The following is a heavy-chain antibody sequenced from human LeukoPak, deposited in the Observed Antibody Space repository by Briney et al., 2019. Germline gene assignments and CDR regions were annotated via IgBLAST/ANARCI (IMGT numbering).Heavy chain of an antibody. CDR2: ISSSSSYI. CDR3: ARGFVAAPNWFDP. CDR1: GFTFSSYS. J-gene: IGHJ5*02. Sequence: GGSLRLSCAASGFTFSSYSMNWVRQAPGMGLEWVSSISSSSSYIYYADSVKGRFTISRDNAKNSLYLQMNSLRAEDTAVYYCARGFVAAPNWFDPWGQGTLVTVSS. V-gene: IGHV3-21*01. D-gene: IGHD6-6*01.